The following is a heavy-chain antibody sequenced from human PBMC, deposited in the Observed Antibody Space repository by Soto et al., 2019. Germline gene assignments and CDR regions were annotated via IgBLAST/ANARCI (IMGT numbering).Heavy chain of an antibody. D-gene: IGHD6-13*01. CDR2: ISGSGGST. J-gene: IGHJ4*02. Sequence: GGSLRLSCAASGFTFSSYAMSWVRQAPGKGLEWVSAISGSGGSTYYADSVKGRFTISRDNSKNTLYLQMNSLRAEDTAVYYCAKELYSSSWYRNLFDYWGPGTLVTVSS. CDR3: AKELYSSSWYRNLFDY. CDR1: GFTFSSYA. V-gene: IGHV3-23*01.